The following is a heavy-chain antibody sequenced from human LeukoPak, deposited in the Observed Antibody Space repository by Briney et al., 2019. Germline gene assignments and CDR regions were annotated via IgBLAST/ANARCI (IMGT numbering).Heavy chain of an antibody. V-gene: IGHV5-51*01. CDR1: GYSFTSYW. D-gene: IGHD3-10*01. CDR3: ARRIENYYGSGSSGYYYYMDV. Sequence: GESLKISCKGSGYSFTSYWIGWVRQMPGKGLEWMGIIYPGDSDTRYSPSFQGQVTISADKSISTAYLQWSSLKASDTAMYYCARRIENYYGSGSSGYYYYMDVWGKGTTVTVSS. CDR2: IYPGDSDT. J-gene: IGHJ6*03.